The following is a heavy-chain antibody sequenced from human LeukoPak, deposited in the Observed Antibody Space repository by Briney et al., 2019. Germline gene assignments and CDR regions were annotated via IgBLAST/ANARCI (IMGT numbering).Heavy chain of an antibody. CDR2: TYYRSKWYN. J-gene: IGHJ6*02. Sequence: SQTLSLTCAISGDSVSSNSAAWNWIRQSPSRGLEWLGRTYYRSKWYNDYAVSVKSRITINPDTSKNQFSLQLNSVTPEDTAVYYCARAVGRSGWSYYYSYGMDVWGQGTTVTVSS. CDR3: ARAVGRSGWSYYYSYGMDV. D-gene: IGHD6-19*01. V-gene: IGHV6-1*01. CDR1: GDSVSSNSAA.